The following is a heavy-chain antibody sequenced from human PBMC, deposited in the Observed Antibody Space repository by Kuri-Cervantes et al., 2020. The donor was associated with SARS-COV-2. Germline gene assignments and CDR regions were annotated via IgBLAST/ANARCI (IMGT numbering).Heavy chain of an antibody. Sequence: GESLKISCAASGFTFSSYAMSWVRQAPGKGLVWVSRINSDGSSTSYADSVKGRFTISRDNAKNTLYLQMNSLRAEDTAVYYCARDIAVAGRDAFDIWGQGIMVTVSS. D-gene: IGHD6-19*01. CDR1: GFTFSSYA. J-gene: IGHJ3*02. CDR2: INSDGSST. CDR3: ARDIAVAGRDAFDI. V-gene: IGHV3-74*01.